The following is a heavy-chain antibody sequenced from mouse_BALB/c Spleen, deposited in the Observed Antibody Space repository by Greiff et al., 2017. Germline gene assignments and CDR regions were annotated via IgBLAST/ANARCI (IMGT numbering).Heavy chain of an antibody. Sequence: VQLQQSGAELARPGASVKLSCKASGYTFTDYYINWVKQRTGQGLEWIGEIYPGSGNTYYNEKFKGKATLTADKSSSTAYMQLSSLTSEDSAVYFCAKGTGKSGLYAMDYWGQGTSVTVSS. J-gene: IGHJ4*01. CDR2: IYPGSGNT. CDR1: GYTFTDYY. D-gene: IGHD4-1*01. CDR3: AKGTGKSGLYAMDY. V-gene: IGHV1-77*01.